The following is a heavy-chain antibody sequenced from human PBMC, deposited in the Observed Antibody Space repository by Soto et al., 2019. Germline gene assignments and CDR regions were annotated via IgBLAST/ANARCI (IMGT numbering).Heavy chain of an antibody. CDR2: INAGNGNT. D-gene: IGHD3-10*01. V-gene: IGHV1-3*01. CDR1: GYTFTSYA. CDR3: ATEKLMFRGVANWFDT. J-gene: IGHJ5*02. Sequence: ASVKVSCKASGYTFTSYAMHWVRQAPGQRLERMGWINAGNGNTKYSQKFQGRVTITRETSASTAYMELSSLRSEDTAVYYCATEKLMFRGVANWFDTWGQGTLVTVPS.